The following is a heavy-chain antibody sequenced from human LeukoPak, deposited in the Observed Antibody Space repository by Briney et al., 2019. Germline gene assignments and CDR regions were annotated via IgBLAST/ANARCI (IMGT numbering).Heavy chain of an antibody. CDR1: GFTFSDYY. Sequence: PGGSLRLSCAASGFTFSDYYMSWVRQAPGKGLEWVSNIKQDGSEKYYVDSVKGRFTISRDNAKNSLYLQMNSLRAEDTAVYYCASQTVGEFDYSGQGTLVTVSS. CDR3: ASQTVGEFDY. D-gene: IGHD3-10*01. CDR2: IKQDGSEK. V-gene: IGHV3-7*01. J-gene: IGHJ4*02.